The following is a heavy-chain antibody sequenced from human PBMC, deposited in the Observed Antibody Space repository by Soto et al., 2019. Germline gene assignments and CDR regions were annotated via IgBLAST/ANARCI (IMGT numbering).Heavy chain of an antibody. V-gene: IGHV3-7*01. D-gene: IGHD6-13*01. CDR3: ARGEQQLALAHDDFYYYGMDV. Sequence: EVQLVESGGGLVQPGGSLRLSCAASGFTFSSYWMTWVRQSPGKGLEWVANIKQDGTEKFYADPVKGRFTISRDDAKNSLSLQINSLRAEDSAVYYCARGEQQLALAHDDFYYYGMDVWGQGTTVTVSS. CDR1: GFTFSSYW. CDR2: IKQDGTEK. J-gene: IGHJ6*02.